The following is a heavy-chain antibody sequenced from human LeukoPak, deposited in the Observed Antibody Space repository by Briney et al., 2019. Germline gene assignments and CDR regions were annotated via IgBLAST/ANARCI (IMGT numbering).Heavy chain of an antibody. V-gene: IGHV4-39*07. D-gene: IGHD1-26*01. CDR2: IYDSGST. CDR1: GGSIRSSYYY. CDR3: ARGRSNYYGMDV. J-gene: IGHJ6*02. Sequence: PSETLSLTCTVSGGSIRSSYYYWGRIRQPPGKGLEWIGSIYDSGSTYYNPSLKSRVTISVDTSKNQFSLKVSSVTAADTAVYYCARGRSNYYGMDVWGQGTTVTVSS.